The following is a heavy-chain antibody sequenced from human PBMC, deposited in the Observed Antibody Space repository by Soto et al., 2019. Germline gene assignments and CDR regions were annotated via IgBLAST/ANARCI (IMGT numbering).Heavy chain of an antibody. D-gene: IGHD1-1*01. V-gene: IGHV4-39*01. CDR2: AYYSEST. J-gene: IGHJ4*02. CDR1: GDSIRSSTYQ. CDR3: ARHRNWKVDY. Sequence: SETLSPTRTVSGDSIRSSTYQWGCIRQPPGRGLEWIGSAYYSESTYYNPSLKSRVTIPVDTSKNQFSLKVNSVTAADTAVYCCARHRNWKVDYWGQGTLVTVSS.